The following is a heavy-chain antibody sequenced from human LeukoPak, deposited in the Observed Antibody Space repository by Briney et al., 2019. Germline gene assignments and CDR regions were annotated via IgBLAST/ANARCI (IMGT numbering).Heavy chain of an antibody. CDR2: VSYDEKTI. D-gene: IGHD3-16*01. Sequence: GGSLRLSCVASGFTFTGHSMHWVRQAPGKGLEWVAVVSYDEKTIFYADSLKGRFTVSRDNSKNTVYLQMNSLRGEDTAVYYCAKEATVWEDYFDYWGQGTLVTVSS. J-gene: IGHJ4*02. V-gene: IGHV3-30*04. CDR3: AKEATVWEDYFDY. CDR1: GFTFTGHS.